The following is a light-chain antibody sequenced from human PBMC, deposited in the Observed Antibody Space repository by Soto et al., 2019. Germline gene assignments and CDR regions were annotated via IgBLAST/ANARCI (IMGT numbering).Light chain of an antibody. J-gene: IGKJ4*01. CDR3: QQYDNWPPT. CDR2: GAS. Sequence: EILMTQSPATLSVSPGERATLSCRASQSIGSKLAWYQQKPGQAPRLLFYGASNRATGIPARFGAFGSGTEFTLTISSLQSEDFAVYSCQQYDNWPPTFGGGTKVEIK. CDR1: QSIGSK. V-gene: IGKV3-15*01.